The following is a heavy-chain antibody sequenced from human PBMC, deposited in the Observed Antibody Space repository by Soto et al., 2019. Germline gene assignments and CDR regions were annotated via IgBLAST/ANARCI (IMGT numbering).Heavy chain of an antibody. D-gene: IGHD3-22*01. Sequence: SETLSLTCAVYGGSFSGYYWSWIRQPPGKGLEWIGEINHSGSTNYNPSLKSRVTISVDTSKNQFSLKLSSVTAADTAVYYCARGGYDSSGYYKRYYFDYWGQGTLVTVSS. CDR1: GGSFSGYY. CDR3: ARGGYDSSGYYKRYYFDY. CDR2: INHSGST. V-gene: IGHV4-34*01. J-gene: IGHJ4*02.